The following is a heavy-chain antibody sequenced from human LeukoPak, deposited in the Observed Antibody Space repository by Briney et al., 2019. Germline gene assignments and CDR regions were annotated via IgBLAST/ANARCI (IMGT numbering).Heavy chain of an antibody. Sequence: PSETLSLTCTVSGGSLSSYYWSWIRQPPGKGLEWIGYIYYSGSTNYNPSLKSRVTISVDTSKNQFSLKLSSVTAADTAVYYCATQAVDTAMVTGWFDPWGQGTLVTVSS. CDR2: IYYSGST. CDR3: ATQAVDTAMVTGWFDP. D-gene: IGHD5-18*01. J-gene: IGHJ5*02. CDR1: GGSLSSYY. V-gene: IGHV4-59*08.